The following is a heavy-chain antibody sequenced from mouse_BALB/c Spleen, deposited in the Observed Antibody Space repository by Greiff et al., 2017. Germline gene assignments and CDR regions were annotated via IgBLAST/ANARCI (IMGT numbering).Heavy chain of an antibody. CDR2: ISSGGSYT. V-gene: IGHV5-6*01. CDR1: GFTFSSYG. Sequence: EVKLMESGGDLVKPGGSLKLSCAASGFTFSSYGMSWVRQTPDKRLEWVATISSGGSYTYYPDSVKGRFTISRDNAKNTLYLQMSSLKSEDTAMYYCARKDDYWFAYWGQGTLVTVSA. CDR3: ARKDDYWFAY. D-gene: IGHD2-4*01. J-gene: IGHJ3*01.